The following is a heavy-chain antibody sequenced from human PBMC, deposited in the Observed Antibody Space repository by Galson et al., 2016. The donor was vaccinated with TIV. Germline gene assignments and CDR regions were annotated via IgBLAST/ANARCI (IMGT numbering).Heavy chain of an antibody. CDR3: ARRYSGSKNGFDM. CDR1: GGSFSNYY. D-gene: IGHD1-26*01. CDR2: IVPIYRSP. V-gene: IGHV1-69*06. J-gene: IGHJ3*02. Sequence: SVKVSCKASGGSFSNYYINWVRQAPGQGPEWMGRIVPIYRSPKYARRFQGKITITADRSTTTAYLELSSLRSEDTAVYYCARRYSGSKNGFDMWGQGTMVTVSS.